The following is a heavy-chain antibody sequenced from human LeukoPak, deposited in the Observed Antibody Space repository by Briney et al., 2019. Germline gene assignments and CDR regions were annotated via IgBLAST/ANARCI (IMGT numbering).Heavy chain of an antibody. Sequence: PGGSLRLSCAASGFTLRNYWMHWVRQVPGRGLVWVSRISGDGSGTNYADSVKGRFTISRDNAKNTVYLQINNLRAQDTAVYFCARYSSSSDRPSYYLDYWGQGTLVTVSS. J-gene: IGHJ4*02. CDR2: ISGDGSGT. V-gene: IGHV3-74*01. CDR1: GFTLRNYW. D-gene: IGHD6-6*01. CDR3: ARYSSSSDRPSYYLDY.